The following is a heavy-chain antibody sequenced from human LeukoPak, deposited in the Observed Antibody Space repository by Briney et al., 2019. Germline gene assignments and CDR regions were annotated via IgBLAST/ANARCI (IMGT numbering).Heavy chain of an antibody. D-gene: IGHD5-12*01. V-gene: IGHV3-21*01. CDR3: ARGAPESRYSGCGNY. J-gene: IGHJ4*02. CDR1: GFTFSSYT. CDR2: ITSSSSYI. Sequence: GGSLRLSCAASGFTFSSYTMNWVRRAPGKGLEWVSSITSSSSYIYYADSLKGRFTISRDNAKNSLHLQMNSLRAEDTAVYYCARGAPESRYSGCGNYWGQGTLVTVSS.